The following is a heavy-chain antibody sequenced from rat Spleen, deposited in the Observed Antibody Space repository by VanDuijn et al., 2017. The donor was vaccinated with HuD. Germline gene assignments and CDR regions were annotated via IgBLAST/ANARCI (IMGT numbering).Heavy chain of an antibody. CDR1: GFTFSNYY. CDR3: ARHYGYTYYFDY. V-gene: IGHV5S13*01. J-gene: IGHJ2*01. D-gene: IGHD1-9*01. Sequence: EVQLVESDGGLVQPGRSLKLSCAASGFTFSNYYMAWVRQAPTKGLEWVASISTEGGNTYYRDSVKGRFTISRDNAKNSQYLQMDSLRSEDTATYYCARHYGYTYYFDYWGQGVMVTVSS. CDR2: ISTEGGNT.